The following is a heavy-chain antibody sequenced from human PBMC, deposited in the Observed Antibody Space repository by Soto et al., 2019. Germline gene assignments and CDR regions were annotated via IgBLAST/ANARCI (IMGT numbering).Heavy chain of an antibody. CDR2: INWNGGTS. Sequence: EVQLVESGGRVVRPGGSLRLSCVASGFTFDDYAMSWVRQAPGKGLEWVSVINWNGGTSGYADSVKGRFTISRDNAKNSLYLQMNTVRAEDTALYYCARDKLYGSHRWFDSWGQETLVIVSS. J-gene: IGHJ5*01. CDR1: GFTFDDYA. V-gene: IGHV3-20*04. D-gene: IGHD1-26*01. CDR3: ARDKLYGSHRWFDS.